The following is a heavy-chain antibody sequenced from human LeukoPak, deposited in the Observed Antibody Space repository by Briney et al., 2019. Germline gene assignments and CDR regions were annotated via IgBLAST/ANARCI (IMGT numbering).Heavy chain of an antibody. J-gene: IGHJ4*02. CDR2: IGGSSSYI. V-gene: IGHV3-21*01. CDR1: GFTFSSYS. CDR3: ARGYDFWSGYYSFDY. Sequence: GGSLRLSCAASGFTFSSYSMNWVRQAPGKGLEWVSSIGGSSSYIYYADSVKGRFTISRDNAKNSLYLQMNSLRAEDTAVYYCARGYDFWSGYYSFDYWGQGTLVTVSS. D-gene: IGHD3-3*01.